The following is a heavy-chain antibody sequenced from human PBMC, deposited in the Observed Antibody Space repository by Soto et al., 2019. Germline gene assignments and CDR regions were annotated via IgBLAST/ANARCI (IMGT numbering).Heavy chain of an antibody. CDR3: ARAGDSSGYYPFDF. CDR2: INPNSGGT. V-gene: IGHV1-2*02. CDR1: GYTFTGYY. Sequence: GASVKVSCKASGYTFTGYYMHWVRQAPGQGLEWMGWINPNSGGTNYAQKFQGRVTMTRDTSISTAYMELSRLRSDDTAVYYCARAGDSSGYYPFDFWGQGTLVTVSS. J-gene: IGHJ4*02. D-gene: IGHD3-22*01.